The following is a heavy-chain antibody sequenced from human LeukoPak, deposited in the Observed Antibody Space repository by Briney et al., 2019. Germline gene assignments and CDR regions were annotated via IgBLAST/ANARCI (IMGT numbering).Heavy chain of an antibody. V-gene: IGHV1-69*13. CDR2: IIPIFGPT. D-gene: IGHD5-12*01. J-gene: IGHJ2*01. CDR3: ASCGYSYGRRARYFDL. CDR1: GGTFSSYA. Sequence: GASVKVSCKASGGTFSSYAINWVRQAPGQGLEWMGAIIPIFGPTNYAQKFQGRVTITADESTSTAYMELDSLRSEDTAVYYCASCGYSYGRRARYFDLWGRGTLVTVSS.